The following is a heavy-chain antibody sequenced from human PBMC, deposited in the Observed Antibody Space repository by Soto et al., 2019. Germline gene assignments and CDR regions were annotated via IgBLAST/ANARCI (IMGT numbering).Heavy chain of an antibody. CDR3: AKEYYDYVWGSYRYNDNWFDP. Sequence: PGGSLRLSCAASGFTFSSYAMSWVRQAPGKGLEWVSAISGSGGSTYYADSVKGRFTISRDNSKNTLYLQMNSLRAEDTAVYYCAKEYYDYVWGSYRYNDNWFDPWGQGTLVTVSS. V-gene: IGHV3-23*01. CDR1: GFTFSSYA. J-gene: IGHJ5*02. D-gene: IGHD3-16*02. CDR2: ISGSGGST.